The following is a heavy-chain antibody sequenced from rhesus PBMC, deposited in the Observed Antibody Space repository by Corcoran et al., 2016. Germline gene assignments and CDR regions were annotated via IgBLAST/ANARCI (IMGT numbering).Heavy chain of an antibody. D-gene: IGHD6-25*01. CDR3: TRAGYSGSWSVDD. Sequence: DVQLVESGGGLVKPGGSLRLSCVASGFTFSSSVMHWVRQAPGKGLAWVSVISKRGGNRDYADAVNGRFTIARDNAKNSLCLQMNSRRAEDTAVYYCTRAGYSGSWSVDDWGQGVLVTVSS. V-gene: IGHV3S26*01. CDR2: ISKRGGNR. J-gene: IGHJ4*01. CDR1: GFTFSSSV.